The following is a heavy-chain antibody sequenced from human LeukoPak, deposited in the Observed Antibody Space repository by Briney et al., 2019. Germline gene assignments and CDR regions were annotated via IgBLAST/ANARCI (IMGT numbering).Heavy chain of an antibody. V-gene: IGHV1-69*13. J-gene: IGHJ4*02. D-gene: IGHD5-18*01. CDR3: ARDLGTAMVPYFDY. CDR2: IIPIFGTA. Sequence: GASVKVSCKASGGTFSIYALSWVRQAPGQGLEWMGGIIPIFGTANYAQKFQGRVTITADESTSTAYMELSSLRSEDTAVYYCARDLGTAMVPYFDYWGQGTLVTISS. CDR1: GGTFSIYA.